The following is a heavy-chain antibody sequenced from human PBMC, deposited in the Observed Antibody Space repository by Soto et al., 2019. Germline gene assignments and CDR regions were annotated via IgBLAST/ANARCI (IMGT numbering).Heavy chain of an antibody. Sequence: SVKVSCKASGGTFSSYAISWVRQAPGQGLEWMGGIIPIFGTANYAQKFQGRVTITADESTSTAYMELSSLRAEDTAVYYCAKDRQYPRDYFHYWGQGTLVTVSS. CDR1: GGTFSSYA. CDR2: IIPIFGTA. V-gene: IGHV1-69*13. J-gene: IGHJ4*02. D-gene: IGHD4-4*01. CDR3: AKDRQYPRDYFHY.